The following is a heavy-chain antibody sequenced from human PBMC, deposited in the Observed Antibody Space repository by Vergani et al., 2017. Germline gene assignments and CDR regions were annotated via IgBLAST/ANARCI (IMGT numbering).Heavy chain of an antibody. CDR2: IFYTGTS. CDR3: ARGRGYCSGGSCYGDY. J-gene: IGHJ4*02. V-gene: IGHV4-39*01. Sequence: QLQLQESGPGLLKPSETLSLTCSVSGTSISGSSDYWGWIRQPPGKGLEWIGSIFYTGTSYYNPSLESRATNSVDTSKNQFSLKLKSVTAADTAVYYCARGRGYCSGGSCYGDYWGQGTLVTVSS. CDR1: GTSISGSSDY. D-gene: IGHD2-15*01.